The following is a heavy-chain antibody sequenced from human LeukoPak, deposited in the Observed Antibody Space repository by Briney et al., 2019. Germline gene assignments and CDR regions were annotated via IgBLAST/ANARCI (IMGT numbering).Heavy chain of an antibody. V-gene: IGHV3-43*01. D-gene: IGHD3-22*01. CDR3: AKGKTYYYDSSGHGAFDI. CDR2: ISWDGGST. J-gene: IGHJ3*02. CDR1: GFTFDDYT. Sequence: PGRSLRLSCAASGFTFDDYTMHWVRQAPGKGLEWVSLISWDGGSTYYADSVKGRFTISRDNSKNSLYLQMNSLRTEDTALCYCAKGKTYYYDSSGHGAFDIWGQGTMVTVSS.